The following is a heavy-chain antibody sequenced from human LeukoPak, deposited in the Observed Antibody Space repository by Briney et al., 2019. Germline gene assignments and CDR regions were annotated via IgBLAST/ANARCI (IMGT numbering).Heavy chain of an antibody. V-gene: IGHV1-8*01. CDR1: GYTFTSYD. Sequence: ASVKVSCKASGYTFTSYDINWVRQATGQGLEWMGWMNPNSGNTGYAQKFQGRVTMTRNNSINTAHMELSSLRSEDTAVYYCARGNIVVVVAATSPKNYYYYYMDVWGKGTTVTISS. J-gene: IGHJ6*03. CDR2: MNPNSGNT. CDR3: ARGNIVVVVAATSPKNYYYYYMDV. D-gene: IGHD2-15*01.